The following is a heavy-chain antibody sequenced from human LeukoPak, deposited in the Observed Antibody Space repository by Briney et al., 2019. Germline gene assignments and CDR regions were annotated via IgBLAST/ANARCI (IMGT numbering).Heavy chain of an antibody. CDR3: ARYSSGWYNFDY. J-gene: IGHJ4*02. CDR1: GFTFSSYA. V-gene: IGHV3-23*01. D-gene: IGHD6-19*01. CDR2: ISDSGGST. Sequence: PGGSLRLSCAASGFTFSSYAMSWVRQAPGKGLEWVSAISDSGGSTYYADSVKGRFTISRDNSKNTLYLQMNSLRAEDTAVYYCARYSSGWYNFDYWGQGTLVTVSS.